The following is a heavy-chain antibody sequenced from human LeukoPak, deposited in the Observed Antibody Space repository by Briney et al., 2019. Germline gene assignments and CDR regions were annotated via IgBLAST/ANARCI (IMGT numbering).Heavy chain of an antibody. J-gene: IGHJ6*02. CDR3: AKAGASRKPLYGMDV. V-gene: IGHV3-30-3*01. Sequence: PGRSLRLSCAASGFTFSNFAMHWVRQAPGKGLEWVAVISYDGDNEYYADSVKGQFTISRDNSKDRLYLQMNSLRAEDTAVYYCAKAGASRKPLYGMDVWGQGTTVIVSS. CDR1: GFTFSNFA. D-gene: IGHD1-14*01. CDR2: ISYDGDNE.